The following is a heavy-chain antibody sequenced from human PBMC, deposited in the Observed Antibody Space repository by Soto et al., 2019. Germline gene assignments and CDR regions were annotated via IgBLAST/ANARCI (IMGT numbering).Heavy chain of an antibody. V-gene: IGHV1-24*01. CDR1: GYSLTELS. CDR3: AVGPTRQSSGLIDY. Sequence: QVHLVQSGAAVKKPGASVKVSCKVSGYSLTELSIHWVRQAPGKGLERMGGFDPKNGERIYAQHLQGRVILTEDTSRDTAYMEMSGLRSDDTAVYYCAVGPTRQSSGLIDYWGQGTQVIVSS. CDR2: FDPKNGER. J-gene: IGHJ4*02. D-gene: IGHD3-22*01.